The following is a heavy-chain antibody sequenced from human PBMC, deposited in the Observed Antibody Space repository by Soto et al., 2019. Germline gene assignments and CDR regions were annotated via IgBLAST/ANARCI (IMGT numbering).Heavy chain of an antibody. CDR2: ISGSGGT. D-gene: IGHD3-10*01. CDR1: GFTVLNYD. CDR3: AKDRQGSGPDFDL. Sequence: EVQLLESRGDLVQPGGSLRLSCVAGGFTVLNYDMHWVRQAPGKGLEWVAGISGSGGTFDANSVRGRFTISKDDSKNTLYLQMNSLSVEDTALYYCAKDRQGSGPDFDLWGRGTLVTVSS. J-gene: IGHJ2*01. V-gene: IGHV3-23*01.